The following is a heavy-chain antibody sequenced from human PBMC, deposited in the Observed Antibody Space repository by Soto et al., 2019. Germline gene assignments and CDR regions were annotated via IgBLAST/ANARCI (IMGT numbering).Heavy chain of an antibody. CDR2: IYYSGST. V-gene: IGHV4-59*01. D-gene: IGHD4-17*01. Sequence: PSETLSLTCTVSGGSISSYYWSWIRQPPGKGLEWIGYIYYSGSTNYNPSLKSRVTISVDTSKNQFSLKLSSVTAADTAVYYCARRRGAYGDVYYYYMDVCGKGTSVTVSS. CDR3: ARRRGAYGDVYYYYMDV. CDR1: GGSISSYY. J-gene: IGHJ6*03.